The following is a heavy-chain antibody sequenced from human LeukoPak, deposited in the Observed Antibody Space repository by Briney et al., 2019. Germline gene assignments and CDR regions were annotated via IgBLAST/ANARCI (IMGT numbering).Heavy chain of an antibody. Sequence: GGSLRLSCVASVFPFSSYWMTWVRQAQWKGQEWVANIKQDGSKKSYVDSVKGRFTISRDNAKNSLYLQMNSLRAEDTAIYYCTRVGYIDEGIDYWGQGTLVTVSS. CDR1: VFPFSSYW. V-gene: IGHV3-7*04. D-gene: IGHD5-24*01. J-gene: IGHJ4*02. CDR2: IKQDGSKK. CDR3: TRVGYIDEGIDY.